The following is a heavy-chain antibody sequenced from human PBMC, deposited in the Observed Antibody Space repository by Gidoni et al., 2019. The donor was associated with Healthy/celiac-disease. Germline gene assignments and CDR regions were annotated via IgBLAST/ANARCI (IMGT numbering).Heavy chain of an antibody. V-gene: IGHV3-21*01. CDR1: GFTFSSYS. CDR2: ISSSSSYI. Sequence: EVQLVESGGGLVKPGGSLGLPCAASGFTFSSYSMNWVRQAPGKGLGWVSSISSSSSYIYYADSVKGRFTISRDNAKNSLYLQMNSLRAEDTAVYYCAREGYGGNSDAFDIWGQGTMVTVSS. D-gene: IGHD2-21*02. J-gene: IGHJ3*02. CDR3: AREGYGGNSDAFDI.